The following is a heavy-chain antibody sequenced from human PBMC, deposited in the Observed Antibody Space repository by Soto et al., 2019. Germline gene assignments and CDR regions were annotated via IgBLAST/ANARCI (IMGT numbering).Heavy chain of an antibody. D-gene: IGHD6-13*01. CDR1: GYSFTSYW. V-gene: IGHV5-10-1*01. J-gene: IGHJ6*02. CDR3: ARMKLNSSPYYYYGMDV. Sequence: PGESLKISCKGSGYSFTSYWISWVRQMPGKGLEWMGRIDPSDSYTNYSPSFQGHVTISADKSISTAYLQWSSLKASDTAMYYCARMKLNSSPYYYYGMDVWGQGTTVTVSS. CDR2: IDPSDSYT.